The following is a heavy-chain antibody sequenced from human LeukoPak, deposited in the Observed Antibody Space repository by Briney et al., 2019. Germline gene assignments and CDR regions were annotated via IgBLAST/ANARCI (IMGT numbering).Heavy chain of an antibody. Sequence: SQTLPLTCNVSGVSVSDGRYYWTWIRQHPGKGLEWIGYKYYSGSAKYNPSLKSRLTISIDTSKNQFSLHLSSVTAADTATYYCATPYCSSISCLDVFNMWGQGTRVTVSS. CDR3: ATPYCSSISCLDVFNM. D-gene: IGHD2-2*01. V-gene: IGHV4-31*03. J-gene: IGHJ3*02. CDR2: KYYSGSA. CDR1: GVSVSDGRYY.